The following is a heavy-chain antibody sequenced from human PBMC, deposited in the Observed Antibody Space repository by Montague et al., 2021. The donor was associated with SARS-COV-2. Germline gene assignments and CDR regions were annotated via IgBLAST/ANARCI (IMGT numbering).Heavy chain of an antibody. V-gene: IGHV4-4*09. Sequence: SETLSLTCTVSGGSINYHYRSWIRQSPGKGLEWIGYISSNGKTNYNPSLKSRVTLSADASRNEFSLKLDSVTAADTAVYFCARRGYYDSAGYHWHLDLWGRGMLVTVSS. J-gene: IGHJ2*01. CDR3: ARRGYYDSAGYHWHLDL. CDR2: ISSNGKT. CDR1: GGSINYHY. D-gene: IGHD3-22*01.